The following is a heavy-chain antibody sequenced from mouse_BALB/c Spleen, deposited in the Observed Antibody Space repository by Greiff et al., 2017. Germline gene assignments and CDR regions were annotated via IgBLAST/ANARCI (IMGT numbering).Heavy chain of an antibody. CDR3: ARDGRLRGAWFAY. CDR1: GFTFSSYG. D-gene: IGHD1-2*01. J-gene: IGHJ3*01. Sequence: EVKLMESGGGLVQPGGSLKLSCAASGFTFSSYGMSWVRQTPDKRLELVATINSNGGSTYYPDSVKGRFTISRDNAKNTLYLQMSSLKSEDTAMYYCARDGRLRGAWFAYWGQGTLVTVSA. CDR2: INSNGGST. V-gene: IGHV5-6-3*01.